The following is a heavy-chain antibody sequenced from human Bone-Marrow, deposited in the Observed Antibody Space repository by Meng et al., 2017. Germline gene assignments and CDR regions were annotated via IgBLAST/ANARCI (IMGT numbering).Heavy chain of an antibody. CDR3: ARYYYDTSGTWRTSWFDP. J-gene: IGHJ5*02. CDR2: LHHSGRT. CDR1: AGSFSSEYFS. D-gene: IGHD3-22*01. Sequence: SAPGRSSPSRSLSSASPVSAGSFSSEYFSSSCTRQPPRKALEWIAHLHHSGRTISNASLKSLVTISLDTSQNQFSLKMNSVTAADTAVYYCARYYYDTSGTWRTSWFDPWGQGTLVTVSS. V-gene: IGHV4-31*01.